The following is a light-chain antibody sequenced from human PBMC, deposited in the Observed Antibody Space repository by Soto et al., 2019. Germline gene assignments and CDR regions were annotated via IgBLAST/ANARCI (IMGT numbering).Light chain of an antibody. J-gene: IGLJ1*01. Sequence: SVSGSPGQSITISCTGTSSDVGGYNYVSWYQQHPGKAPKLMIYEVSNRPSGVSNRFSGSKSGNTASLTISGLQAEDEADYYCSSYTSSSTLYVFGTGTKVTVL. CDR2: EVS. CDR1: SSDVGGYNY. CDR3: SSYTSSSTLYV. V-gene: IGLV2-14*01.